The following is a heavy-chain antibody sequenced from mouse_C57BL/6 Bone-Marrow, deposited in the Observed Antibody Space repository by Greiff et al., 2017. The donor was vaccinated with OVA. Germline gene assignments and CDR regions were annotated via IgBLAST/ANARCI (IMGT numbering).Heavy chain of an antibody. Sequence: EVMLVESGGGLVKPGGSLKLSCAASGFTFSDYGMHWVRQAPEKGLEWVAYISSGSSTIYYADTVKGRFTISRDNAKNTLFLQMTSLRSEDTAMYYCARPITTVVAPAMDYWGQGTSVTVSS. CDR3: ARPITTVVAPAMDY. D-gene: IGHD1-1*01. J-gene: IGHJ4*01. CDR2: ISSGSSTI. CDR1: GFTFSDYG. V-gene: IGHV5-17*01.